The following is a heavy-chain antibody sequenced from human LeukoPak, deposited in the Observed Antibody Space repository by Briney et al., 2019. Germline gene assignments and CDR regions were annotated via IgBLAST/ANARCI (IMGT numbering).Heavy chain of an antibody. V-gene: IGHV3-66*01. Sequence: GGSLRLSCAASGFTVSSNYMSWVRQAPGKGLEWVSVIYSGGSTYYADSVKGRFTISRDNSKNTLYLQMNSLRAEDTAVYYCASSLLRYLPEDYWGQGTLVTVSS. CDR2: IYSGGST. CDR3: ASSLLRYLPEDY. D-gene: IGHD3-9*01. J-gene: IGHJ4*02. CDR1: GFTVSSNY.